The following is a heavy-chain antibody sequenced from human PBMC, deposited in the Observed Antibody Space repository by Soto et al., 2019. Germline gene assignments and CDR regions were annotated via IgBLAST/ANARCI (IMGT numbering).Heavy chain of an antibody. Sequence: PGGSLRLSCAASGFTFSSYGMHWVRQAPGKGLEGVAVISYDGSNKYYADSVKGRFTISRDNSKNTLYLQMNSLRAEDTAVYYCAKDASRLLEWLSRYYYYGMDVWGQGTTVTVSS. CDR3: AKDASRLLEWLSRYYYYGMDV. J-gene: IGHJ6*02. CDR2: ISYDGSNK. CDR1: GFTFSSYG. V-gene: IGHV3-30*18. D-gene: IGHD3-3*01.